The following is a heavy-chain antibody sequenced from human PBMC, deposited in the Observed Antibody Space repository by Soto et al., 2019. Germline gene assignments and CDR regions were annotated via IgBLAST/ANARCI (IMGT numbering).Heavy chain of an antibody. D-gene: IGHD2-2*01. Sequence: SETLSLTCTVSGGSISSSSYYWGWIRQPPGKGLEWIGSIYHSGSTYYNPSLKSRVTISVDTSKNQFSLKLSSVTAADTAVYYCARGRIVVVPARRHNWFDPWGQGTLVTVSS. V-gene: IGHV4-39*07. J-gene: IGHJ5*02. CDR3: ARGRIVVVPARRHNWFDP. CDR1: GGSISSSSYY. CDR2: IYHSGST.